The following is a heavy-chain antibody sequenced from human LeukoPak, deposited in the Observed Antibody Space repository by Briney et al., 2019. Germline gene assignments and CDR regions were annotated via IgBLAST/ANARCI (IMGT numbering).Heavy chain of an antibody. J-gene: IGHJ3*01. CDR3: ARETEKQWQY. D-gene: IGHD6-19*01. CDR2: IYYSGST. Sequence: SETLSLTCTVSGGSISSYYWSWIRQPPGKGLECIGSIYYSGSTYYNPSLKSRVTISVDTSKNQFSLKLSSVTAADTAVYYCARETEKQWQYWGQGAMVTVSS. V-gene: IGHV4-59*12. CDR1: GGSISSYY.